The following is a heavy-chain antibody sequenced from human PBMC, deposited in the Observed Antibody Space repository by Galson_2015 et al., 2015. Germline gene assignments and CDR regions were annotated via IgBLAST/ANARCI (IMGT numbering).Heavy chain of an antibody. CDR2: FNPENGDT. CDR1: GYIFTDYS. Sequence: SVKVSCKASGYIFTDYSMNWVRQAPGQGLEWMGGFNPENGDTIYAQKFQGRVTMTADTSTDTAYMELSSLRSDDTAVYYCATNRYYRSGSYEHRYDDAREPWGQGTAVVFSS. D-gene: IGHD3-10*01. V-gene: IGHV1-24*01. J-gene: IGHJ6*02. CDR3: ATNRYYRSGSYEHRYDDAREP.